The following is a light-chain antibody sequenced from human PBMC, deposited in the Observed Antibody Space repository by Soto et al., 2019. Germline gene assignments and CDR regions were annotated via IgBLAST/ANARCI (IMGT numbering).Light chain of an antibody. Sequence: QSVLTQPPSVSGAPGQRVTISCSGTSSNIGAGYDVHWYHQVPGTAPKLLIYGNKNRPSGVPDRFSGSRSGTSASLAITGLQAEDEADYYCQSFDTNLRCSVFGGGTKLTVL. CDR1: SSNIGAGYD. CDR2: GNK. CDR3: QSFDTNLRCSV. J-gene: IGLJ3*02. V-gene: IGLV1-40*01.